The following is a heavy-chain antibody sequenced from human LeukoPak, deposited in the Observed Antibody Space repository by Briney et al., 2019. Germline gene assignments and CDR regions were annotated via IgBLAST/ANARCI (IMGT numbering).Heavy chain of an antibody. CDR3: AKVWDSSGYSRDYFDY. CDR1: GFTFSSYA. D-gene: IGHD3-22*01. V-gene: IGHV3-23*01. Sequence: GGSLRLSCAASGFTFSSYAMSWVRQAPGKGLKWVSAISGSGGSTYYADSVKGRFTISRDNSKNTLYLQMNSLRAEDTAVYYCAKVWDSSGYSRDYFDYWGQGTLVTVSS. CDR2: ISGSGGST. J-gene: IGHJ4*02.